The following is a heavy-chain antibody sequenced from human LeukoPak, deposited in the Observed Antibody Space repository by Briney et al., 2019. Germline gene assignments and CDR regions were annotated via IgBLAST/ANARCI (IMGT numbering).Heavy chain of an antibody. D-gene: IGHD4-17*01. CDR2: IYYSGST. CDR1: GGSISSGDYY. CDR3: AREYYGDPYFDY. V-gene: IGHV4-30-4*01. Sequence: PSETLSLTCTVSGGSISSGDYYWSWIRQPPGKGLEWIGYIYYSGSTYYNPSLKSRVTISVDTSKNQFSLKLSSVTAADTAVYYCAREYYGDPYFDYWGQGTLVTVSS. J-gene: IGHJ4*02.